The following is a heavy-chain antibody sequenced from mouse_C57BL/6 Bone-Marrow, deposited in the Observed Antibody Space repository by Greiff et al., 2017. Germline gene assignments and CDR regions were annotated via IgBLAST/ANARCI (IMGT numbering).Heavy chain of an antibody. CDR1: GFTFSSYA. Sequence: EVQRVESGGGLVKPGGSLKLSCAASGFTFSSYAMSWVRQTPETRLEWVATISDGGSYTYYPDNVKGRFTISRDNAKNNLYLQMSHLKSEDTAMYYCARGELRSYYYAMDDWGQGTSVTVSS. CDR2: ISDGGSYT. J-gene: IGHJ4*01. V-gene: IGHV5-4*01. D-gene: IGHD1-1*01. CDR3: ARGELRSYYYAMDD.